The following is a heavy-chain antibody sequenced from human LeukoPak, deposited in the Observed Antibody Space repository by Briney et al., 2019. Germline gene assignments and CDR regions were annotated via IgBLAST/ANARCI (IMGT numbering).Heavy chain of an antibody. Sequence: AWSLRISSAAAGLTFSRNGMHWVRQAPCKGLEWVAFIRSDGRNKYYGDSGKGRFTISRDNSKNTLHLQMNSLRAEDTAVYYCTRQARDSYGYVLDYWGQGTLVTVSS. CDR1: GLTFSRNG. CDR2: IRSDGRNK. J-gene: IGHJ4*02. D-gene: IGHD5-18*01. CDR3: TRQARDSYGYVLDY. V-gene: IGHV3-30*02.